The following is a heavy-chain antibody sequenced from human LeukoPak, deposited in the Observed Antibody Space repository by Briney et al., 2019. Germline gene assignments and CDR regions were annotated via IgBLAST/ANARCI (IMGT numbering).Heavy chain of an antibody. CDR3: ARTETGTNYYYYGMDV. CDR2: ISGSGGST. CDR1: GFTFSSYA. D-gene: IGHD1-1*01. V-gene: IGHV3-23*01. J-gene: IGHJ6*02. Sequence: GGSLRLSCAASGFTFSSYAMSWVRQAPGKGLEWVSAISGSGGSTYYADSVKGRFTISRDNSKNTLYLQMNSLRAEDTAVYYCARTETGTNYYYYGMDVWGQGTTVTVSS.